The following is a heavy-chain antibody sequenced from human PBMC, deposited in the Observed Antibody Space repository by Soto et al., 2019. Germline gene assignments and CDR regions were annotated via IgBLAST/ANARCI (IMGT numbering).Heavy chain of an antibody. J-gene: IGHJ4*02. V-gene: IGHV1-3*01. D-gene: IGHD1-26*01. Sequence: QVQLVQSGAEVKKPGASVKVSCKASGYTFTSYAMHWVRQAPGQRPEWMGWINAGNGNTKYSQKSQGRVTITRDTSASTAYMELSSIRSDATAVYCCASSSGSNWQLDYWGQGTLVTVSS. CDR1: GYTFTSYA. CDR3: ASSSGSNWQLDY. CDR2: INAGNGNT.